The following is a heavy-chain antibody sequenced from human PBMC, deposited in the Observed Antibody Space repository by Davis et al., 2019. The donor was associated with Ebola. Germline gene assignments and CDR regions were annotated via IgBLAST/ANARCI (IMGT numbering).Heavy chain of an antibody. CDR1: GFTFSSYG. V-gene: IGHV3-30*03. Sequence: GESLKISCAASGFTFSSYGMHWVRQVPGKGLEWVAVISYDGSNKYYADSVKGRFTISRDNSKNTLYLQMNSLRAEDTAVYYCASPRYGSGSYYGRGGFYYGMDVWGQGTTVTVSS. D-gene: IGHD3-10*01. CDR2: ISYDGSNK. CDR3: ASPRYGSGSYYGRGGFYYGMDV. J-gene: IGHJ6*02.